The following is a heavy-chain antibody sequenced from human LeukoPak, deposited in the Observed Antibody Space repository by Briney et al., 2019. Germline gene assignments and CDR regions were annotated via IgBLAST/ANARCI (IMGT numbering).Heavy chain of an antibody. V-gene: IGHV3-7*01. J-gene: IGHJ4*02. Sequence: GGSLRLSCAASGFTFSSYWMSWVRQAPGKGLEWVANVKQDGSEKYYVDSVKGRFIISRDNAKNSLYLQMNSLRAEDTAVYYCARAMSDDILTVDYWGQGTLVTVSS. CDR2: VKQDGSEK. D-gene: IGHD3-9*01. CDR3: ARAMSDDILTVDY. CDR1: GFTFSSYW.